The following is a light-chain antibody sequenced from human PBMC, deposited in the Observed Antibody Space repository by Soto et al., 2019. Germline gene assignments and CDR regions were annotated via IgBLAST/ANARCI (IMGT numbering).Light chain of an antibody. Sequence: EIVLTQSPGTLSLSPGERATLCCRASQSVNRSYLAWYQQKPGQAPRLLIYGASSRATGIPDRFSGSGSETDFTLTISGLDPEDFAVYYCQQYDNSPITFGQGTRLEIK. V-gene: IGKV3-20*01. CDR1: QSVNRSY. CDR3: QQYDNSPIT. J-gene: IGKJ5*01. CDR2: GAS.